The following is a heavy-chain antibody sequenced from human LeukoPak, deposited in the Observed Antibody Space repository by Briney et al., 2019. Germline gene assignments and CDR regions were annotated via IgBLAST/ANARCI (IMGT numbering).Heavy chain of an antibody. D-gene: IGHD6-19*01. Sequence: GGSLRLSCAASGFTFSSYAMRWVRQAPGKGLEWVSAIGSGSGGTTIYADSVKGRFTISRDNSKNSLYPQMNSLRAGDTAVYYCARALAVAGTFSYYYGMDVWGQGTTVTVSS. CDR3: ARALAVAGTFSYYYGMDV. CDR1: GFTFSSYA. CDR2: IGSGSGGTT. V-gene: IGHV3-23*01. J-gene: IGHJ6*02.